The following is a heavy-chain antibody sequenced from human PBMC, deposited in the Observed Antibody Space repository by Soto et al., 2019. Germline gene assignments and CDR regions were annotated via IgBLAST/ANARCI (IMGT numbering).Heavy chain of an antibody. Sequence: PGGSLRLSCAASGFTFSSYVMTWVRQAPGKGLEWVSGISDSGGTTYYADSVRGRFTIYRDNSKNTLYLQMNSLTAEDTAVYYCAKGWLVRGGPFEYWGQGTLVTVSS. D-gene: IGHD6-19*01. CDR3: AKGWLVRGGPFEY. CDR1: GFTFSSYV. CDR2: ISDSGGTT. V-gene: IGHV3-23*01. J-gene: IGHJ4*02.